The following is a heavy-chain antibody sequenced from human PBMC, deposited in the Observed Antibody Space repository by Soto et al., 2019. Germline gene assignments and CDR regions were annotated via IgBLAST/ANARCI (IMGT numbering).Heavy chain of an antibody. CDR3: ARDHYYYYYGMDV. J-gene: IGHJ6*02. CDR1: GGSISSYY. Sequence: SETLSLTCTVSGGSISSYYWSWIRQPPGKGLEWIGYIYYSGSTNYNPSLKSRVTKSVDTSKNQSSLKLSSVTAADTAVYYCARDHYYYYYGMDVWGQGTTVTVSS. V-gene: IGHV4-59*01. CDR2: IYYSGST.